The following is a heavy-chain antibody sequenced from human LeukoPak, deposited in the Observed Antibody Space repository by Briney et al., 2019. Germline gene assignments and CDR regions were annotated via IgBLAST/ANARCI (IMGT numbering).Heavy chain of an antibody. CDR1: GFTFSSYA. J-gene: IGHJ4*02. CDR2: ISYDGSNK. V-gene: IGHV3-30*01. CDR3: ARVLWGMATTNPIDY. D-gene: IGHD5-24*01. Sequence: GGSLRLSCAASGFTFSSYAMHWVRQAPGKGLEWVEVISYDGSNKYYADSVKGRFTISRDNSKNTLYLQMNSLRAEDTAVYYCARVLWGMATTNPIDYWGQGTLVTVSS.